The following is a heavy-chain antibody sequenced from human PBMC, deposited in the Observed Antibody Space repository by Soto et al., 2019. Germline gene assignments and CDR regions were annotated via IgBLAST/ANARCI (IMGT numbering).Heavy chain of an antibody. CDR3: ARDLRLGDTAMVTGDY. D-gene: IGHD5-18*01. J-gene: IGHJ4*02. Sequence: QVQQVQSGAEVKKPGSSVKVSCKASGGTFSSYAISWVRQAPGQGLEWMGGIIPIFGTANYAQKFQGRVTITADESTSTAYMELSSLRSEDTAVYYCARDLRLGDTAMVTGDYWGQGTLVTVSS. V-gene: IGHV1-69*01. CDR2: IIPIFGTA. CDR1: GGTFSSYA.